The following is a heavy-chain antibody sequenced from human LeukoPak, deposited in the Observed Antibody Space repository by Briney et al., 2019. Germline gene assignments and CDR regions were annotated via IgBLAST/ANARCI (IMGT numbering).Heavy chain of an antibody. Sequence: GGSLRLSCAASGFTFSSYGMHWVRQAPGKGLEWVAVISYDGSNKYYADSVKGRFTISRDNSKNTLYLQMNSLRVEDTAVYYCARDLLDTSGWYGFYFDFWGQGTLVTVSS. V-gene: IGHV3-30*03. CDR1: GFTFSSYG. D-gene: IGHD6-19*01. CDR3: ARDLLDTSGWYGFYFDF. CDR2: ISYDGSNK. J-gene: IGHJ4*02.